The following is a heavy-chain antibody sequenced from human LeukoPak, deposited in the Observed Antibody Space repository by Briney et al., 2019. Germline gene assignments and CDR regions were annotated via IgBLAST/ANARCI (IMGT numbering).Heavy chain of an antibody. J-gene: IGHJ4*02. V-gene: IGHV4-59*01. CDR3: TRNYDSSGYTTFGY. CDR1: GGSISTYY. D-gene: IGHD3-22*01. CDR2: IYYSGST. Sequence: PSETLSLTCIVSGGSISTYYWSWIRQPPGEGLEWIGHIYYSGSTNYNPSLKSRVTIAVDTSKNHFSLKLSSVTAADTAVYYCTRNYDSSGYTTFGYWGRGTLVTVSS.